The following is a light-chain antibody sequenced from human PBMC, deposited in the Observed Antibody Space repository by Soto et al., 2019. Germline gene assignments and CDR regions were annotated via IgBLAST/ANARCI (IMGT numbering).Light chain of an antibody. V-gene: IGKV1-39*01. CDR1: QSISGY. CDR2: AAS. Sequence: DIQMTQSPSSLSASVRDRVTITCRASQSISGYLNWYQQRPGKAPKLLIYAASSLQSGVPSRFSGSGSGTDFTLTISSLQPEDFATYFCQQTYSTPQTFGQGTKV. CDR3: QQTYSTPQT. J-gene: IGKJ1*01.